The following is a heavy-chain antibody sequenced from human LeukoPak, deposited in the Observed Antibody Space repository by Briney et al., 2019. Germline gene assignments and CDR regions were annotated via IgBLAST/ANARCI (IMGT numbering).Heavy chain of an antibody. CDR3: AKGYYFDILSGYSSLDS. J-gene: IGHJ4*02. D-gene: IGHD3-9*01. V-gene: IGHV3-30*02. CDR2: IRYDGSNK. Sequence: PGGSLRLSCAASGFAASGFIFSTFGMRWVRQAPGKGLEWVAFIRYDGSNKYYADSVKGRFTISRDDSKNTLYLQMNSLRAEDTAAYYCAKGYYFDILSGYSSLDSWGQGTLVTVSS. CDR1: GFIFSTFG.